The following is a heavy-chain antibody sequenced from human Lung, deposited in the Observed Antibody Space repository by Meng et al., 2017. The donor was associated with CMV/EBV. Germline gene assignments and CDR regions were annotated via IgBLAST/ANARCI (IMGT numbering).Heavy chain of an antibody. J-gene: IGHJ6*02. Sequence: GGSLRLSCAASGFTFSTYWMHWVRQTPGTGLVWVSRINSDGSTTTYADSVKGRFTISRDNAKNTLYLQMSSLRAEDSAVYYCVRDGKYCSSGTCDYYIMDLXGQGXTVX. V-gene: IGHV3-74*01. CDR2: INSDGSTT. CDR3: VRDGKYCSSGTCDYYIMDL. CDR1: GFTFSTYW. D-gene: IGHD2-15*01.